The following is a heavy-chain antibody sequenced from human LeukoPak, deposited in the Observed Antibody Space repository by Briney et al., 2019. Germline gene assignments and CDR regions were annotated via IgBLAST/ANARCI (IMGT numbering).Heavy chain of an antibody. J-gene: IGHJ4*02. D-gene: IGHD1-26*01. CDR1: GGSFSGYY. Sequence: SETLSLTCAVYGGSFSGYYWGWVRQPPGKGLEWIGSFYYPGSTYYNPSLKSRLSISVDTSNNQFSLKLNSVTAADTAVYYCAISTGSSDFVYWGQGTLVTVSS. CDR3: AISTGSSDFVY. V-gene: IGHV4-34*01. CDR2: FYYPGST.